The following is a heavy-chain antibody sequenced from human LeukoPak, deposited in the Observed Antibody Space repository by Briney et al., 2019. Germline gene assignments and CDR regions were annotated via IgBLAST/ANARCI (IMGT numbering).Heavy chain of an antibody. CDR1: GFTFSSYA. Sequence: GGSLRLSCAASGFTFSSYAMSWVRQAPGKGLEWVSAISGSGGSTYYADSVKGRFTISRENAKNSLYLQMNSLRAGDTAVYYCARAASYYYYGMDVWGQGTTVTVSS. CDR2: ISGSGGST. CDR3: ARAASYYYYGMDV. D-gene: IGHD2-2*01. J-gene: IGHJ6*02. V-gene: IGHV3-23*01.